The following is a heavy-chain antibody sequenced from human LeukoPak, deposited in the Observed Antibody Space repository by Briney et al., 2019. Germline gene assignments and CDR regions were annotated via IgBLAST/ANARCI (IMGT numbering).Heavy chain of an antibody. CDR1: TVSGSSGNF. V-gene: IGHV4-4*02. Sequence: SETLSLTCALSTVSGSSGNFWSWVRQPPGEGLEWIGEVHKSGRTNYKPSRKTRVTISIDASKNQLSLELTSVTAADTAVYYCARELLGAPTPGAYWGQGTRVTVSS. CDR2: VHKSGRT. J-gene: IGHJ4*02. CDR3: ARELLGAPTPGAY. D-gene: IGHD1-26*01.